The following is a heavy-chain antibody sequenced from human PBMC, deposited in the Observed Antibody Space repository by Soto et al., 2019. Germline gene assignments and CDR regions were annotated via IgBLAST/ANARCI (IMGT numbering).Heavy chain of an antibody. Sequence: QVQLQESGPGLVKPSDTLSLTCAVSGYSISSTNWWGWIRQPPGKGLEGIGYIYYSGRPSYNPSLTGRFTMSLATSKNQFSLRLGSVTAVDTAVYYCARIQRDYFDTSGFAGAFDIWGQGTMVTVSS. CDR1: GYSISSTNW. J-gene: IGHJ3*02. D-gene: IGHD3-22*01. V-gene: IGHV4-28*01. CDR2: IYYSGRP. CDR3: ARIQRDYFDTSGFAGAFDI.